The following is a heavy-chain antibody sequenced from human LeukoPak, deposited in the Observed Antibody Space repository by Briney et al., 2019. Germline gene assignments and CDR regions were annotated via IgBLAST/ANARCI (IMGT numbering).Heavy chain of an antibody. CDR1: GSSFTSYW. J-gene: IGHJ4*02. D-gene: IGHD3-10*01. V-gene: IGHV5-10-1*01. CDR2: IDPSDSNT. Sequence: GASLQISCKGSGSSFTSYWISWVRQLPGKGLEWMGRIDPSDSNTNYSPSFQGHVTISADKSISTAYLQWSSLKASDSAMYYCASQVYYYGSGSYYRELLFDYWGQGTLVTVSS. CDR3: ASQVYYYGSGSYYRELLFDY.